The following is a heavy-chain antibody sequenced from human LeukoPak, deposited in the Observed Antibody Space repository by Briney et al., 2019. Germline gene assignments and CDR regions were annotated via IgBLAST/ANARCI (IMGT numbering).Heavy chain of an antibody. Sequence: GGSLRLSCEVSGLTFGDYWMTWVRQAPGKGLECVANIKQDGSENHYVDSVKGRFTISRDNAKNSLSLQMNSLRAEDTAVYYCATYWRYFDWLLPDIWGLGTMVTVSS. CDR2: IKQDGSEN. CDR1: GLTFGDYW. V-gene: IGHV3-7*05. J-gene: IGHJ3*02. CDR3: ATYWRYFDWLLPDI. D-gene: IGHD3-9*01.